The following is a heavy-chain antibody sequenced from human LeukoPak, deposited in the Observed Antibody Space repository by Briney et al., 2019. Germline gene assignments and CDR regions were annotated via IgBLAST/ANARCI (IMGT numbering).Heavy chain of an antibody. CDR2: ISSSGSTI. CDR1: GFTFSSYE. V-gene: IGHV3-48*03. J-gene: IGHJ4*02. Sequence: PGGSLRLSCAASGFTFSSYEMNWVRQAPGKGLEWVSYISSSGSTIYYADSVKGRFTIPRDNAKNSLYLQMNSLRAEDTAVYYCAAAPLPHSYFDYWGRGTLVTVSS. CDR3: AAAPLPHSYFDY. D-gene: IGHD1-14*01.